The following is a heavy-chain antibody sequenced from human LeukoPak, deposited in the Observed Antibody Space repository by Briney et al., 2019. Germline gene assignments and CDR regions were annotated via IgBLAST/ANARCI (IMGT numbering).Heavy chain of an antibody. V-gene: IGHV4-39*07. J-gene: IGHJ4*02. CDR1: GGSLSSSSFY. CDR3: ARGFSYSSSPGFDY. Sequence: SETLSLTCTVSGGSLSSSSFYWGWIRQPPGEGLGWIGNIYYSGSTYYNPSLKSRVIISADTSKNQFSLRLSSVTAADTAVYYCARGFSYSSSPGFDYWGQGTLVTVSS. CDR2: IYYSGST. D-gene: IGHD6-6*01.